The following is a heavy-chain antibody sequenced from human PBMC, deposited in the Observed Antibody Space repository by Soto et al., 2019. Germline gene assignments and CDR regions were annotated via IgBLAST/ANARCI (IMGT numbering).Heavy chain of an antibody. D-gene: IGHD6-13*01. CDR2: IYWDDDK. CDR1: GFSLSTSGVG. J-gene: IGHJ5*02. CDR3: AHRPEQQLVFNWFDP. Sequence: QITLKESGPTLVNPTQTLTLTCTFSGFSLSTSGVGVGWIRQPPGKALEWLALIYWDDDKRYSPSLKSRLTITKDTSKNQVVLTRTNMDPVDTATYYCAHRPEQQLVFNWFDPWGQGTLVTVSS. V-gene: IGHV2-5*02.